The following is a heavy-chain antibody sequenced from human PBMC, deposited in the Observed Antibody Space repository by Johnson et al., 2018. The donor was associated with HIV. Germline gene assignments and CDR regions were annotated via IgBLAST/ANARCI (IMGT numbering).Heavy chain of an antibody. Sequence: QVQLVESGGGLVQPGRSLRLSCAASGFTFSSYAMHWVRQAPGKGLEWVSTFYSGDSTYYADSVKGRFTISRDNSKNTLYLQMNSLRAEDTAVYYCATWKDYGAFDIWGQGTMVTVSS. V-gene: IGHV3-NL1*01. CDR3: ATWKDYGAFDI. J-gene: IGHJ3*02. CDR2: FYSGDST. D-gene: IGHD4-17*01. CDR1: GFTFSSYA.